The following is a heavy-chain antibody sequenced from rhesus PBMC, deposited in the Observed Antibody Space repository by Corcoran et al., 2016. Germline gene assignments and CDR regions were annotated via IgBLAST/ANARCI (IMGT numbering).Heavy chain of an antibody. J-gene: IGHJ3*01. CDR1: GGAISSRY. CDR3: ARAGPASCTGIGCYV. V-gene: IGHV4-169*01. CDR2: IYGSRSNT. Sequence: QLQLQESGPGLVKPSETLSVTCAVSGGAISSRYWSWVRQAPGKGLAWIGYIYGSRSNTNYNPSLKRRVTLSVDTSKNQLSLKLSSVTTADTAVYYCARAGPASCTGIGCYVWGQGLRVTVSS. D-gene: IGHD2-21*01.